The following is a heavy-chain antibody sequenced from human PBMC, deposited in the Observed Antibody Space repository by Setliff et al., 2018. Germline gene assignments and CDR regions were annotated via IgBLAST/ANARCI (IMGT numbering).Heavy chain of an antibody. V-gene: IGHV1-3*01. Sequence: ASVKVSCKASGYIFTNYVIHWVRQAPGQRLEWMGCINAGKGNTQYSQNFQARVTITRDTSANTTYVEVSSLKSEDTAVYYCARAFWFDSAAAGFDHWGLGTLVTVSS. D-gene: IGHD6-13*01. CDR2: INAGKGNT. J-gene: IGHJ4*02. CDR1: GYIFTNYV. CDR3: ARAFWFDSAAAGFDH.